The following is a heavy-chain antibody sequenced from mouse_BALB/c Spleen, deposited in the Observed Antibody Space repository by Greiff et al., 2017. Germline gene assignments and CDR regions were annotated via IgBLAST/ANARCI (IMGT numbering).Heavy chain of an antibody. V-gene: IGHV14-3*02. CDR2: IDPANGNT. CDR3: AVDYYAMDY. J-gene: IGHJ4*01. Sequence: EVKLVESGAELVKPGASVKLSCTASGFNIKDTYMHWVKQRPEQGLEWIGRIDPANGNTKYDPKFQGKATITADTSSNTAYLQLSSLTSEDTAVYYCAVDYYAMDYWGQGTSVTVSS. CDR1: GFNIKDTY.